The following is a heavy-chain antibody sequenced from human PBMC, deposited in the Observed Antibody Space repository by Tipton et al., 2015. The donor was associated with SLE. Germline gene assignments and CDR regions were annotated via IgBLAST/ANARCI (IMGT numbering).Heavy chain of an antibody. J-gene: IGHJ6*02. CDR3: ATELGKVYYYYGMDV. CDR1: GFTFDDYA. CDR2: ISGDGGST. V-gene: IGHV3-43*02. Sequence: SLRLSCAASGFTFDDYAMHWVRQAPGKGLEWVSLISGDGGSTYYADSVKGRFTISRDNSKNSLYLQMNSLRTEDTALYYCATELGKVYYYYGMDVWGQGTTVTVSS. D-gene: IGHD6-13*01.